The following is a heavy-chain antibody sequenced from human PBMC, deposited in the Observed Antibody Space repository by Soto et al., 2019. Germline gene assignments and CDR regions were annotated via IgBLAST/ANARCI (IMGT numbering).Heavy chain of an antibody. CDR3: ARVRAYDILTGYYSDCFDY. Sequence: EVQLVESGGGLVQPGGSLRLSCAASGFTFSSYSMNWVRQAPGMGLEWVSYISSSSSTIYYADSVKGRFTISRDNAKNSLYLQMNSLRAEDTAVYYCARVRAYDILTGYYSDCFDYWGQGTLVTVSS. V-gene: IGHV3-48*01. D-gene: IGHD3-9*01. J-gene: IGHJ4*02. CDR2: ISSSSSTI. CDR1: GFTFSSYS.